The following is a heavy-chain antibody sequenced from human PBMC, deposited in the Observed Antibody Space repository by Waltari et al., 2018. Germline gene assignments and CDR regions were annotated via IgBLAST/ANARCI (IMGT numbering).Heavy chain of an antibody. CDR1: GFTFHDFG. CDR3: VRESTGIIFDY. D-gene: IGHD1-1*01. V-gene: IGHV3-20*04. CDR2: INWNGGRT. J-gene: IGHJ4*02. Sequence: EVQLVESGGGVVGPGGSLSLPCAVFGFTFHDFGMTWDRQVPRRVLEWVSGINWNGGRTRYTESVKGRFTISRDNAKNSLYLQMNSLRAEDKDLYYCVRESTGIIFDYWGQGTLVTVSS.